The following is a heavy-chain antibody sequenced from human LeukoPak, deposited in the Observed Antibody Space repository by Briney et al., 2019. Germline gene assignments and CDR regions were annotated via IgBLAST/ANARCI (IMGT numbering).Heavy chain of an antibody. D-gene: IGHD6-25*01. CDR2: ISWNSGSI. V-gene: IGHV3-9*01. J-gene: IGHJ4*02. Sequence: GGSLRLSCAASGFTFDDYAMHWVRQAPGKGLECVSGISWNSGSIGYADSVKGRFTISRDNAKNSLYLQMKSLRAEDTALYYCGKDVKFNRLNYFDYWGQGTLVTVSS. CDR1: GFTFDDYA. CDR3: GKDVKFNRLNYFDY.